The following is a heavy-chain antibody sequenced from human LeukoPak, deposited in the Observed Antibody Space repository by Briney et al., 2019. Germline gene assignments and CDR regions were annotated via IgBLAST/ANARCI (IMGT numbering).Heavy chain of an antibody. CDR3: ARDYGEYYYDSSGYYGGFDY. Sequence: GGSLRLSCAASGFTFSRYWMSWVRQAPGKGLEWVANIKQDGSEKYYVDSVKGRFTISRDNAKNSLYLQMNSLRAEDTAVYYCARDYGEYYYDSSGYYGGFDYWGQGTLVTVSS. J-gene: IGHJ4*02. CDR2: IKQDGSEK. V-gene: IGHV3-7*01. D-gene: IGHD3-22*01. CDR1: GFTFSRYW.